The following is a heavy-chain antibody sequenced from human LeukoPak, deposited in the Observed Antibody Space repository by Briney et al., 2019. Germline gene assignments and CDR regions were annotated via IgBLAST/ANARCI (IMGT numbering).Heavy chain of an antibody. D-gene: IGHD6-19*01. CDR2: ISSSSSTI. J-gene: IGHJ4*02. CDR1: GFTFSSYS. V-gene: IGHV3-48*01. CDR3: AKGIAVAGSTSANFDY. Sequence: GGSLRLSCAASGFTFSSYSMNWVRQAPGKGLEWVSYISSSSSTIYYADSVKGRFTISRDNAKNSLYLQMNSLRAEDTAVYYCAKGIAVAGSTSANFDYWGQGTLVTVSS.